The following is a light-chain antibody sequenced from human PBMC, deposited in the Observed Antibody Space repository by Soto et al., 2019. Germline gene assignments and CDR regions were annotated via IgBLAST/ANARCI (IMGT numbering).Light chain of an antibody. Sequence: EIVLTQSPATLSLSPGERATLSCRASQSVASYLAWYQHKPGQAPRLLIYDASNRATGIPARFSRSGSGTDFTLTISSLEPEDFAVYYCQHRSSWPLSVGGGTKVEIK. CDR2: DAS. J-gene: IGKJ4*01. V-gene: IGKV3-11*01. CDR1: QSVASY. CDR3: QHRSSWPLS.